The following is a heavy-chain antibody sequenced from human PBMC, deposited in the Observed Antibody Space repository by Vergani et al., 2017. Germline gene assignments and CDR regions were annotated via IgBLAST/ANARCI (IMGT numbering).Heavy chain of an antibody. J-gene: IGHJ6*03. CDR3: ARVLQQNWRAYMDV. CDR1: EFTFSNYA. V-gene: IGHV3-23*01. CDR2: ISGSGVSA. D-gene: IGHD3-3*01. Sequence: EVQLLESGGGLVQPGGSLRLTCAASEFTFSNYAMNWVRQAPGKGLEWVSGISGSGVSAYYTDSVKGRFTISRDNSKNMLYLQMNSLRAEDTAVYYCARVLQQNWRAYMDVWGKGTTVTVSS.